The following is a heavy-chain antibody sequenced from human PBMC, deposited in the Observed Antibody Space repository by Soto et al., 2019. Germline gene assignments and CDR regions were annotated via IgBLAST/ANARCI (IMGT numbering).Heavy chain of an antibody. J-gene: IGHJ4*02. CDR3: AGSGPIWFGELLYYFDY. CDR2: IYYSGST. CDR1: GGSISSYY. V-gene: IGHV4-59*01. Sequence: SETLSLTXTVSGGSISSYYWSWIRQPPGKGLEWIGYIYYSGSTNYNPSLKSRVTISVDTSKNQFSLKLSSVTAADTAVYYCAGSGPIWFGELLYYFDYWGQGTLVTVSS. D-gene: IGHD3-10*01.